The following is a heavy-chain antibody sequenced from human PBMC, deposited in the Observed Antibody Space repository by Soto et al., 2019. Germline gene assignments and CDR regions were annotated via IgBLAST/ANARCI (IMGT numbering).Heavy chain of an antibody. D-gene: IGHD4-4*01. CDR2: INPSGGST. Sequence: QVQLVQSGAEVKKPGASVKVSCKASGYTFTSYYMHWVRQAPGQGLEWMGIINPSGGSTSYAQKFQGRVTRTRDTPTSTVYRELSSLGSEDTAVYYCARGPRGTVTTHFDYGGQGTLVTFSS. CDR1: GYTFTSYY. V-gene: IGHV1-46*01. CDR3: ARGPRGTVTTHFDY. J-gene: IGHJ4*02.